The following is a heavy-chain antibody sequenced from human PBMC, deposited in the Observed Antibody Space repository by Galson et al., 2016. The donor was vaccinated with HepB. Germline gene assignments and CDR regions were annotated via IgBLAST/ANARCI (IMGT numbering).Heavy chain of an antibody. CDR3: VRDVWGFDY. J-gene: IGHJ4*02. Sequence: SLRLSCAASGFTLSSYAMHWVRQAPGKGLEYVSVIYSKGTSTYYADSVRGRFTISRDDSKNMMYLQMSSLRVEDTAVYFCVRDVWGFDYWGQGTLVTVSS. CDR2: IYSKGTST. V-gene: IGHV3-64*03. CDR1: GFTLSSYA. D-gene: IGHD7-27*01.